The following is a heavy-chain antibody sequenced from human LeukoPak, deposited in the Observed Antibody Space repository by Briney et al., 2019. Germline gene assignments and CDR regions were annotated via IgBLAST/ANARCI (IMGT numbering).Heavy chain of an antibody. D-gene: IGHD1-26*01. Sequence: GESLKNSCTGSGYSFSNYWIGWVRQMPGKGLEWMGIIYPGDSDTRYSPSFQGHVTISADNSISTAYLQWSSLKASDTAMYYCATYSGVWDLLNWGQGTLVAVSS. CDR3: ATYSGVWDLLN. V-gene: IGHV5-51*01. CDR1: GYSFSNYW. J-gene: IGHJ4*02. CDR2: IYPGDSDT.